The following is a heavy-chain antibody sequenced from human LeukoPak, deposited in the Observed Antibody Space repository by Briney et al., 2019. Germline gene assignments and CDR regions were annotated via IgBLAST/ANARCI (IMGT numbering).Heavy chain of an antibody. D-gene: IGHD3-3*01. Sequence: GGSLRLSCAASGFTFSSYSMNWVRQAPGKGLEWVSAISGGGGSTYYADSVKGRFTISRDNSKNTLYLQMNSLRAEDTAVYYCAKGVRFLEWLTSFDYWGQGTLVTVSS. J-gene: IGHJ4*02. CDR3: AKGVRFLEWLTSFDY. V-gene: IGHV3-23*01. CDR1: GFTFSSYS. CDR2: ISGGGGST.